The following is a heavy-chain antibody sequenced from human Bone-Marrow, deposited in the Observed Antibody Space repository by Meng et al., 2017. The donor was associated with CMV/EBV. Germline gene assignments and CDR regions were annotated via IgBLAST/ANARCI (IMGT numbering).Heavy chain of an antibody. D-gene: IGHD2-2*01. V-gene: IGHV3-21*04. CDR2: ISSSSSYI. Sequence: GESLKISCAASGFTFSSYSMNWVRQAPGKGLEWVSSISSSSSYIYYADSVKGRFTISRDNSKNTLYLQMNSLRAEDTAVYYCSNGGVGYCSSTSCSHFDYWGQGTLVTVSS. CDR3: SNGGVGYCSSTSCSHFDY. CDR1: GFTFSSYS. J-gene: IGHJ4*02.